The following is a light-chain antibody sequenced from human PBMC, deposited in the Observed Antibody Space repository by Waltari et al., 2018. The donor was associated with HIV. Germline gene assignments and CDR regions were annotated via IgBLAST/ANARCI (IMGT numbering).Light chain of an antibody. J-gene: IGKJ3*01. Sequence: DIQMTQSPSPVSASVGDRVTITCRASQGINNLLTWYQQKPGKAPELPIYSASTLEAGVPSRFSGSGSGTDFTLTISSLQPEDFATYYCLQANTFPFTFGPGTTVDIK. CDR2: SAS. CDR3: LQANTFPFT. V-gene: IGKV1-12*02. CDR1: QGINNL.